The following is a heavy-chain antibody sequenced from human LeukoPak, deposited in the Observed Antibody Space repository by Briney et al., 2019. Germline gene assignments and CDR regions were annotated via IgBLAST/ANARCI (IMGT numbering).Heavy chain of an antibody. CDR2: IYYSGST. CDR3: ARARHSSGYFIDAFDI. CDR1: GGSISSGGYY. J-gene: IGHJ3*02. D-gene: IGHD3-22*01. V-gene: IGHV4-31*03. Sequence: SETLSLTCTVSGGSISSGGYYWGWIRQHPGKGLEWIGYIYYSGSTYYNPSLKSRVTISVDTSKNQFSLKLSSVTAADTAVYYCARARHSSGYFIDAFDIWGQGTMVTVSS.